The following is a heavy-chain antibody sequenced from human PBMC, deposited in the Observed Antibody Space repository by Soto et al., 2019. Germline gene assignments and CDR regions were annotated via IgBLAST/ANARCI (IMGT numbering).Heavy chain of an antibody. Sequence: EVQLLESGGGLVQPGGSLRLSCAASGFTFSSYAMSRVRQAPGKGLEWVSAISGSGGTTYYADSVKGRFTFSRDNSKNTLYLQMTSLRAEDTAVYYCAKTANGWFSAFDIWGQGTMVTVSS. J-gene: IGHJ3*02. V-gene: IGHV3-23*01. D-gene: IGHD6-19*01. CDR2: ISGSGGTT. CDR1: GFTFSSYA. CDR3: AKTANGWFSAFDI.